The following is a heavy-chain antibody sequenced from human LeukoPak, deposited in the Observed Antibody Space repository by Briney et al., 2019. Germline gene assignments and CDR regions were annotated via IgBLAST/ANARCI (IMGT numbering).Heavy chain of an antibody. D-gene: IGHD5-12*01. J-gene: IGHJ6*03. Sequence: PSETLSLTCAVSGGSISSGGYSWSWIRQPPGKGLEWIGYIYYSGSTNYNPSLKSRVTISVDKSKNQFSLKLSSVTAADTAAYYCARLCPSYGGYLYYYYYMDVWGKGTTVTVSS. CDR3: ARLCPSYGGYLYYYYYMDV. CDR2: IYYSGST. V-gene: IGHV4-30-4*07. CDR1: GGSISSGGYS.